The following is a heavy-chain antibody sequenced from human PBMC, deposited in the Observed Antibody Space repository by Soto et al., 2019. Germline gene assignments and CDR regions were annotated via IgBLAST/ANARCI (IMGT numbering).Heavy chain of an antibody. D-gene: IGHD1-1*01. V-gene: IGHV1-69*13. CDR2: IIPIFGTT. Sequence: SVKVSCKASGGTFSSYAISWVRQAPGQGLEWMGGIIPIFGTTNYAQKFQGRVTITADESTSTAYMELSSLRSEDTAVYYCAGDTNWNDNYHHFSMDVWGQGTTVTVSS. CDR1: GGTFSSYA. J-gene: IGHJ6*02. CDR3: AGDTNWNDNYHHFSMDV.